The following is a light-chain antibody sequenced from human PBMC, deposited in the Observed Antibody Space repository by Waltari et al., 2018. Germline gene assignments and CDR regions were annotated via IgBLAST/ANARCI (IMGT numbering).Light chain of an antibody. CDR2: IAS. Sequence: IVLTQSPGTLSLSPGERATLSCRASQSIPSNYLAWYQQRPGRAPRLLLYIASSRATGIPDRFSGSGSGTDFTLTISRLEPEDFAVYYCQQSGGSPFTFGPGTTVDI. V-gene: IGKV3-20*01. J-gene: IGKJ3*01. CDR1: QSIPSNY. CDR3: QQSGGSPFT.